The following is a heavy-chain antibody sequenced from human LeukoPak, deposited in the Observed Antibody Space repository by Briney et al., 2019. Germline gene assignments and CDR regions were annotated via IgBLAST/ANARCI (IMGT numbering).Heavy chain of an antibody. J-gene: IGHJ3*02. CDR1: GGPISNYQ. Sequence: SETLSLTCTLSGGPISNYQWSWIRQPPGKGLEWIGNIFYSPSLRSRVTISLDTSRNQFSLKLNSVTAADTAVYYCAKSNGYGLVDIWGQGTMVTVSS. D-gene: IGHD3-10*01. CDR2: IFYS. CDR3: AKSNGYGLVDI. V-gene: IGHV4-59*12.